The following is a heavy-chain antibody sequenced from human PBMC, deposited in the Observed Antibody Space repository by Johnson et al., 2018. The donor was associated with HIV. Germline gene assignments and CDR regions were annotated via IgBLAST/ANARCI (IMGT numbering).Heavy chain of an antibody. D-gene: IGHD6-13*01. CDR3: ARDGESQQLPLGDAFDI. V-gene: IGHV3-30*14. CDR1: GFTFNSYA. CDR2: ISYDGINK. J-gene: IGHJ3*02. Sequence: VQLVESGGGVVQPGRSLRLSCAATGFTFNSYAMHWVRQAPGKGLEWVAVISYDGINKYYADSVKGRFTISRDNSKNTLSLQMNNLRVEDTAVYYCARDGESQQLPLGDAFDIWGQGTMVTVSS.